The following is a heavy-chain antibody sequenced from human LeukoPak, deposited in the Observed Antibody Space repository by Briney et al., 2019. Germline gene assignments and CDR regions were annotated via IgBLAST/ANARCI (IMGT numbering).Heavy chain of an antibody. CDR2: IYSGGST. Sequence: GGSLRLSCAASGFTVSSNYMSWVRQAPGKGLEWVLVIYSGGSTYYADSVKGRFTISSDNSKNTLYLQMNSLRAEDTAVYYCARGLNVVVPAAMNYFDYWGQGTLVTVSS. CDR3: ARGLNVVVPAAMNYFDY. CDR1: GFTVSSNY. D-gene: IGHD2-2*01. V-gene: IGHV3-66*01. J-gene: IGHJ4*02.